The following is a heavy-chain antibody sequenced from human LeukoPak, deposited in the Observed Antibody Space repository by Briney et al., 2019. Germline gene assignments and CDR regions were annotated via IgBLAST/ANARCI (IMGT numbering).Heavy chain of an antibody. V-gene: IGHV4-61*01. CDR1: GASVSSGSYY. D-gene: IGHD1-26*01. Sequence: SETLSLTCNVSGASVSSGSYYWNWIRRPPGKGLEWIGYIYYNGNTNYSPSLKSRVTMSVDTSKNLFSLKVSSVTAADTAVYYCARGRSNYYGMDVWGQGTTVTVSS. CDR3: ARGRSNYYGMDV. CDR2: IYYNGNT. J-gene: IGHJ6*02.